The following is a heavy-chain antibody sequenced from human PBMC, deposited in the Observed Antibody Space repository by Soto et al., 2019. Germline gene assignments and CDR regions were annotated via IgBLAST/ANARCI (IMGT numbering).Heavy chain of an antibody. CDR1: GYTFTSYG. V-gene: IGHV1-18*01. Sequence: GASVKVSCKASGYTFTSYGNRWVVPAPGKRLEWMGWISAYNGNTNYAQKLQGRVTMTTDTSPSTAYMELSRLRSDDTAVYYCARGGIVVVPAPHLFDYWGQGTLVTVSS. J-gene: IGHJ4*02. D-gene: IGHD2-2*01. CDR3: ARGGIVVVPAPHLFDY. CDR2: ISAYNGNT.